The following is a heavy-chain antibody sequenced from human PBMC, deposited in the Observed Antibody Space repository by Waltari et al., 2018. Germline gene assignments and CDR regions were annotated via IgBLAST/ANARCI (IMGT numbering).Heavy chain of an antibody. V-gene: IGHV4-38-2*02. D-gene: IGHD6-19*01. J-gene: IGHJ5*02. CDR3: ARAAVAGTFWFDP. CDR2: MFHSGKP. Sequence: QVQLQESGPGLVKPSETLSLTCTVSGYSISSGYYWGWIRQPPGKGLEWIGSMFHSGKPYYNPSLKSRVTISVDTSKNQFSLNLSSVTAADTAVYYCARAAVAGTFWFDPWGQGTLVTVSS. CDR1: GYSISSGYY.